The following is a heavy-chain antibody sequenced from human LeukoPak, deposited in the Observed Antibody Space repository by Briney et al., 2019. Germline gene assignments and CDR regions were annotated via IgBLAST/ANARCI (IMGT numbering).Heavy chain of an antibody. CDR1: GFTFSSYA. CDR3: AKDGPISSWYYWYFDL. J-gene: IGHJ2*01. D-gene: IGHD6-13*01. Sequence: GGSLRLSCAASGFTFSSYAMSWVRQAPGKGLEWVSAISGSGGSTYYADSVKGRFTISRDNSKNTLYLQMNSLRAEDTAVYYCAKDGPISSWYYWYFDLWGRGTLVTVSS. CDR2: ISGSGGST. V-gene: IGHV3-23*01.